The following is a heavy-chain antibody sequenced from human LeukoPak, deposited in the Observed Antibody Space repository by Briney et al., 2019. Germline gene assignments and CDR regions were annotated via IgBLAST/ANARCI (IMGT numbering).Heavy chain of an antibody. Sequence: SETLSLTCTVSGDSISSSSYYWGWIRQPPGKGLEWIGSIYYSGSTYYNPSLKSRVTISVDTSKNQFSLKLSSVTAADTAVYYCARRDGSGSSYYFDYWGQGTLVTVSS. CDR1: GDSISSSSYY. J-gene: IGHJ4*02. D-gene: IGHD3-10*01. CDR3: ARRDGSGSSYYFDY. CDR2: IYYSGST. V-gene: IGHV4-39*01.